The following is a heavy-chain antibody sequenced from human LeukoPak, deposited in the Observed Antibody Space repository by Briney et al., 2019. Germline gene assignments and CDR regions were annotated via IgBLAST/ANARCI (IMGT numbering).Heavy chain of an antibody. CDR2: ISHDGSNK. D-gene: IGHD3-16*01. CDR1: GFTFSSYA. Sequence: PGRSLRLSCAASGFTFSSYAMHWVRQAPGKGLEWVAVISHDGSNKYYADSVKGRFTISRDNAKNSLYLQMNSLRAEDTAVYYCARVVYHSYYMDVWGKGTTVTVSS. J-gene: IGHJ6*03. CDR3: ARVVYHSYYMDV. V-gene: IGHV3-30-3*01.